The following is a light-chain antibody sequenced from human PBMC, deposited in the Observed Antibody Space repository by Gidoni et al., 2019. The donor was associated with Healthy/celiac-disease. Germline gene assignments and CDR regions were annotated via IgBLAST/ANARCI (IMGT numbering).Light chain of an antibody. CDR3: CSYAGSNTYV. CDR2: EVS. V-gene: IGLV2-23*02. J-gene: IGLJ1*01. Sequence: QSALTQPASVSGSPGQSITISCTGTRSAVGSYNLVSWYQQHPGKAPKLMIYEVSKRPSGVSNRFSGSKSGNTASLTISGLQAEDEADYYCCSYAGSNTYVFGTGTKVTVL. CDR1: RSAVGSYNL.